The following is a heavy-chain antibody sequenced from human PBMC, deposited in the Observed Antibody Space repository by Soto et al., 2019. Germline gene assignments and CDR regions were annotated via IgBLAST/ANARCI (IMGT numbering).Heavy chain of an antibody. V-gene: IGHV1-69*02. D-gene: IGHD3-10*01. CDR2: INPILSMS. Sequence: QVQLVQSGAEVKKPGSSVRVSCKASGDTFTFYSIKWVRQAPGLGLEWMGRINPILSMSNYAQRFQGRVTMTADKSTITAYMELSSLRSEDTAMYYCASSYGSGYRAFDYWGQGALVNFSS. J-gene: IGHJ4*02. CDR1: GDTFTFYS. CDR3: ASSYGSGYRAFDY.